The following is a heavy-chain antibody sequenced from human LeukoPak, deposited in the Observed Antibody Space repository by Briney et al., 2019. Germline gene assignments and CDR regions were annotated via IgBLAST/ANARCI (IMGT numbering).Heavy chain of an antibody. J-gene: IGHJ4*02. CDR2: ISWNSGSV. V-gene: IGHV3-9*01. D-gene: IGHD6-6*01. Sequence: GGSLRLSCAASGFTFDDYAMHWVRQAPGKGLEWVSGISWNSGSVGYADSVKGRFTISRDNAKNSLYLQMNSLRAEDTALYYCASLVRPDYWGQGTLVTASS. CDR3: ASLVRPDY. CDR1: GFTFDDYA.